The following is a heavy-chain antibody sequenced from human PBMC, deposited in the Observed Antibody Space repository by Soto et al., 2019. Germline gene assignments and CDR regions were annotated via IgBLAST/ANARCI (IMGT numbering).Heavy chain of an antibody. V-gene: IGHV1-3*01. CDR2: INGGNGNT. CDR3: ARGGYDSSGSYSFGPDY. J-gene: IGHJ4*02. CDR1: GFSFINYG. Sequence: ASVKVSCKASGFSFINYGVHWVRQAPGQRLEWMGWINGGNGNTKYLQKFQGRVTITRDTSASTAYLNLSSLRSEDTAVFFCARGGYDSSGSYSFGPDYWGQGTLVTVSS. D-gene: IGHD3-22*01.